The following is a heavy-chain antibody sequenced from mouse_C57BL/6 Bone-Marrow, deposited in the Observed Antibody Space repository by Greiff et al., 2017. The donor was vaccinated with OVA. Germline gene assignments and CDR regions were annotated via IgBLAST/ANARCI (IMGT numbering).Heavy chain of an antibody. CDR3: ARLDAMDY. V-gene: IGHV5-12*01. J-gene: IGHJ4*01. Sequence: EVKLMESGGGLVQPGGSLKLSCAASGFTFSDFYMYWIRQTPEKRLEWVAHISNGGGSTYYPDTVKGRFTISRDNAKNTLYLQMSRLKSEDTAMYYCARLDAMDYWGQGTSVTVSS. CDR1: GFTFSDFY. CDR2: ISNGGGST.